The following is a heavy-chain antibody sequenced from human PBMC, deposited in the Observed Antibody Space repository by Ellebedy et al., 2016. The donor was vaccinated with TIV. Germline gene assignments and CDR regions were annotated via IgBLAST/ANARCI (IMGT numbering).Heavy chain of an antibody. CDR3: ARDDLITIFPLFDY. J-gene: IGHJ4*02. V-gene: IGHV3-7*01. CDR2: IKQDGSEK. CDR1: GFTFSSYW. Sequence: PGGSLRLSCAASGFTFSSYWMSWVRQAPGKGLEWVANIKQDGSEKYYVDSVKGRFTISRDNAKNSLYLQMNSLRAEDTAVYYCARDDLITIFPLFDYWGQGTLVTVSS. D-gene: IGHD3-9*01.